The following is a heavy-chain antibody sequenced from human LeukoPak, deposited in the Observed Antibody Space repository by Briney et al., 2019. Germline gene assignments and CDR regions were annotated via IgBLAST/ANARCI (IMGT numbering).Heavy chain of an antibody. Sequence: GGSLRLSCAASGFTFSSYDMHWVRQAAGKGLEWVSAIGTAGDTYYPGSAKGRFTISRENAKNSLYLQMNSLRAEDTAVYYCARGKHDSSGYYQFDYWGQGTLVTVSS. V-gene: IGHV3-13*01. D-gene: IGHD3-22*01. CDR1: GFTFSSYD. CDR2: IGTAGDT. CDR3: ARGKHDSSGYYQFDY. J-gene: IGHJ4*02.